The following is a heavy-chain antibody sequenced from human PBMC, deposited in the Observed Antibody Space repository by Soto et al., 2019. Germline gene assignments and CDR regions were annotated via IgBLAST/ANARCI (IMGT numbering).Heavy chain of an antibody. CDR1: GFTFRSFT. D-gene: IGHD6-13*01. J-gene: IGHJ5*02. Sequence: GGSLRLSCAASGFTFRSFTMNWDRQAPGKGLEWVSTISSNSAYIYYTDALRGRFTISRDNAKNSLHLQMNSLRAEDTAVYYCTRDASRDSSARGWFDPWGPGTLVTVSS. CDR3: TRDASRDSSARGWFDP. CDR2: ISSNSAYI. V-gene: IGHV3-21*01.